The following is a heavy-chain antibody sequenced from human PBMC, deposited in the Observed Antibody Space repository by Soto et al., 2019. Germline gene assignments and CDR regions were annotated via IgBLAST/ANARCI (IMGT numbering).Heavy chain of an antibody. D-gene: IGHD6-13*01. J-gene: IGHJ4*02. Sequence: QVQLVQSGAEVKKPESSVTVSCKTSGGTFVRHVISWVRQAPGQGPEWMGKINPLSGIPNYAQKIQDRVTFTADTVSSTAYMELSSLRSDDTAVYYCATPAGAATWCAPSHNLDHWGQGTLVTVSS. CDR2: INPLSGIP. CDR1: GGTFVRHV. V-gene: IGHV1-69*09. CDR3: ATPAGAATWCAPSHNLDH.